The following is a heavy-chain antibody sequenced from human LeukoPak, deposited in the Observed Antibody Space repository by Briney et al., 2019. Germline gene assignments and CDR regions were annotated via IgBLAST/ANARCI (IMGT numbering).Heavy chain of an antibody. V-gene: IGHV1-8*01. CDR1: GYTFTSYD. CDR3: ARGAYYDFWSGSRNWFDP. CDR2: MNPNSGNT. Sequence: ASVKVSCKASGYTFTSYDINWVRQATGQGLEWMGWMNPNSGNTGYAQKFQGRVTMTRNTSISTAYMELSSLRSEDTAVYYCARGAYYDFWSGSRNWFDPWGQGTLVTVSS. J-gene: IGHJ5*02. D-gene: IGHD3-3*01.